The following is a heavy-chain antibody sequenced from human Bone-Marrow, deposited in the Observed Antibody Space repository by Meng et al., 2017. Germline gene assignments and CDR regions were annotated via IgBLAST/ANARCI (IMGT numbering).Heavy chain of an antibody. J-gene: IGHJ5*02. CDR2: ISSSGSTI. D-gene: IGHD1-26*01. CDR3: ARWKLRGAFDP. Sequence: GGSLRLSCAASGFTFSSYEMNWVRQAPGKGLEWVSYISSSGSTIYYADSVKGRFTISRDNAKNSLYLQMNSLRAEDTAVYYCARWKLRGAFDPWGQGTLVTVSS. CDR1: GFTFSSYE. V-gene: IGHV3-48*03.